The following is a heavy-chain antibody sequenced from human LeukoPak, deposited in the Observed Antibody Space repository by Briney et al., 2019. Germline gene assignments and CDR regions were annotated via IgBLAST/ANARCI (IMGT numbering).Heavy chain of an antibody. CDR2: ISSSGSTI. Sequence: GGSLRLSCAASGFTFSDYYMSWIRQAPGKGLEWVSYISSSGSTIYYADSVKGRFTISRDNAKNSLYLQMNSLRAEDTAVCYCARDRVGYCSSTSCYNYYYGMDVWGQGTTVTVSS. CDR3: ARDRVGYCSSTSCYNYYYGMDV. CDR1: GFTFSDYY. J-gene: IGHJ6*02. D-gene: IGHD2-2*01. V-gene: IGHV3-11*01.